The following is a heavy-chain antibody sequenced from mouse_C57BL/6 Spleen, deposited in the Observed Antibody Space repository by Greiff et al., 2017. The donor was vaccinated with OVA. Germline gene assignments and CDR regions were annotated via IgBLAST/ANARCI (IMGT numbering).Heavy chain of an antibody. J-gene: IGHJ2*01. CDR3: ARSTVVADFDY. V-gene: IGHV1-26*01. Sequence: EVQLQQSVPELVKPGASVKISCKASGYTFTDYYMNWVKQSHGKSLEWIGDINPNNGGTSYNQKFKGKATLTVDKSSSTAYMELRSLTSEDSAVYYCARSTVVADFDYWGQGTTLTVSS. D-gene: IGHD1-1*01. CDR1: GYTFTDYY. CDR2: INPNNGGT.